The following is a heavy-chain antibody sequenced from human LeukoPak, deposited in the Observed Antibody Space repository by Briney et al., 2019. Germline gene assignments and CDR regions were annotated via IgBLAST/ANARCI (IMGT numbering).Heavy chain of an antibody. CDR3: AKGSYYDSSGSFYFDY. CDR2: ISGSGDNT. Sequence: GGSLRLSCAASGFTFSSYAMSWVRQAPGKGLEWVPGISGSGDNTYYADSVKGRFTISRDNSKNTLYVQVNSLGTEDTAAYYCAKGSYYDSSGSFYFDYWGQGTLVTVSS. CDR1: GFTFSSYA. V-gene: IGHV3-23*01. D-gene: IGHD3-22*01. J-gene: IGHJ4*02.